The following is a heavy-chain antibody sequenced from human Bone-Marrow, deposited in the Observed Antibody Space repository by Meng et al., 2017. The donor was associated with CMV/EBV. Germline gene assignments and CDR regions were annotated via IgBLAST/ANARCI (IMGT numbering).Heavy chain of an antibody. CDR1: GYTFTGYY. V-gene: IGHV1-2*02. CDR2: INPNSGGT. J-gene: IGHJ3*02. D-gene: IGHD6-19*01. CDR3: AGPSAVGYSSGWTDAFDI. Sequence: ASVKVSCKASGYTFTGYYMHWVRQAPGQGLEWMGWINPNSGGTNYAQKFQGRVTMTRDTSISTAYMELSRLRSDYTAVYYCAGPSAVGYSSGWTDAFDIWGQGTMVTVSS.